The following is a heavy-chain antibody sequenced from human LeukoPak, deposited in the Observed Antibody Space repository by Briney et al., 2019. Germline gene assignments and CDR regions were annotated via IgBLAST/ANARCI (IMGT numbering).Heavy chain of an antibody. Sequence: GGSLRLSCAASGFTFYSYAMSWVRQAPGKGLEWVSAIGTSGGGTHYADSVKGRFTIFRDTSKNKLYLQMNSLRAEDTAVYYCAKVGYYDSSGYPLYSDYFDYWGQGTLVTVSS. V-gene: IGHV3-23*01. CDR3: AKVGYYDSSGYPLYSDYFDY. D-gene: IGHD3-22*01. J-gene: IGHJ4*02. CDR1: GFTFYSYA. CDR2: IGTSGGGT.